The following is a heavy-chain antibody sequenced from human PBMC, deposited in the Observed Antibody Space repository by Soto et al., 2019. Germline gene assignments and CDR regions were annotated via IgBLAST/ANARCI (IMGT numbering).Heavy chain of an antibody. D-gene: IGHD6-19*01. CDR2: IIPIFGTA. V-gene: IGHV1-69*13. CDR3: AKVRYSSPMGYYYGMDV. J-gene: IGHJ6*02. Sequence: SVKVSCKASRVAFSKFIVTWVRQAPGLGLEWVGGIIPIFGTANYAQKFQGRVTITADESTSTSYMEVNNLRSEDTAVYYCAKVRYSSPMGYYYGMDVWGQGTTVSVSS. CDR1: RVAFSKFI.